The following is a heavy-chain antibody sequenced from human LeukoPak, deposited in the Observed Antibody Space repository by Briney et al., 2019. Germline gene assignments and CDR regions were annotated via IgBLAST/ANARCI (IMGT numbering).Heavy chain of an antibody. V-gene: IGHV4-59*12. Sequence: SETLSLTCTVSGGSISDYYWSWIRQPPGKGLEWIGYIYYTGSTNYNPSLKSRVTISADTSKNQFSLKLSSVTAADTAVYYCASGSSYFDLWGQGTLVTVSS. J-gene: IGHJ4*02. CDR3: ASGSSYFDL. D-gene: IGHD1-26*01. CDR2: IYYTGST. CDR1: GGSISDYY.